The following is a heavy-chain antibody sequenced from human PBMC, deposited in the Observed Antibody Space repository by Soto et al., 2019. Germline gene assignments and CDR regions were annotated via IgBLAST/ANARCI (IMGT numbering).Heavy chain of an antibody. V-gene: IGHV3-30-3*01. CDR2: ISYDGSNK. J-gene: IGHJ2*01. CDR3: ARDNCSGGSCYPFPYWYFDL. CDR1: GFTFSSYA. D-gene: IGHD2-15*01. Sequence: GGSLRLSCAASGFTFSSYAMHWVRQAPGKGLEWVAVISYDGSNKYYADSVKGRFTISRDNSKNTLYLQMNSLRAEDTAVYYCARDNCSGGSCYPFPYWYFDLWGRGTLVTVSS.